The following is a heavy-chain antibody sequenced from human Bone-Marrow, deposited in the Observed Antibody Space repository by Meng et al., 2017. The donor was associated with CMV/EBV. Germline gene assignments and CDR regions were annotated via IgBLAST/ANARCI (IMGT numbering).Heavy chain of an antibody. D-gene: IGHD4-17*01. CDR1: GFTFSSYS. V-gene: IGHV3-21*01. CDR3: ARGWRLRVDY. J-gene: IGHJ4*02. CDR2: ISSSSSYI. Sequence: GESLKISCAASGFTFSSYSMNWVRQAPGKGLEWVSSISSSSSYIYYADSVKGRFTISRDNAKNSLYLQMNSLRAEDTAVYYCARGWRLRVDYWGQGTLVTVSS.